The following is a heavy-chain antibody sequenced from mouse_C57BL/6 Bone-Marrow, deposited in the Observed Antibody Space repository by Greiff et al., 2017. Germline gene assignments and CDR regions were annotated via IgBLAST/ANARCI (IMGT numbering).Heavy chain of an antibody. V-gene: IGHV1-69*01. D-gene: IGHD2-3*01. Sequence: QVQLQQPGAELVMPGASVKLSCKASGYTFTSYWMHWVKPRPGQGLEWIGEIDPSDSYTNYNQKFKGKSTLTVDKSSSTAYMQLSSLTSEDSAVYYCARGDGSLHYYSLDYWGQGTSVTVSS. CDR1: GYTFTSYW. J-gene: IGHJ4*01. CDR3: ARGDGSLHYYSLDY. CDR2: IDPSDSYT.